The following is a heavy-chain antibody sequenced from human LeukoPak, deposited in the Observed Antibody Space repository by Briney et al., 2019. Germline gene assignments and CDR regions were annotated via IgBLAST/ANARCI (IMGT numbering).Heavy chain of an antibody. CDR1: GLSFRSYG. CDR2: IWYDGSNK. D-gene: IGHD3-16*01. CDR3: ASDLGTRYFDY. V-gene: IGHV3-33*01. J-gene: IGHJ4*02. Sequence: PGSSLRLSCAVSGLSFRSYGMHWVRQAPGKGLEWVAVIWYDGSNKYYVDSVKGRFTISRDNSKKTLYLQMSDLRVEDTAVYYCASDLGTRYFDYWARESWTPSPQ.